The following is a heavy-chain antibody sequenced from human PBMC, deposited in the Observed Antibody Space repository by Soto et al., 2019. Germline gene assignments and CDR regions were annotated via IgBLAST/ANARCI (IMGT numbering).Heavy chain of an antibody. D-gene: IGHD2-15*01. CDR1: GGSISSGGYS. CDR3: ASIAISGDMEY. CDR2: IYHNGST. V-gene: IGHV4-30-2*01. Sequence: SETLSLTCAVSGGSISSGGYSWSWIRQPPGKGLEWIGYIYHNGSTYYNPSLKSRVTISVDRSKNQFSLKLSSVTAADTAVYYCASIAISGDMEYWGQGTLVTVSS. J-gene: IGHJ4*02.